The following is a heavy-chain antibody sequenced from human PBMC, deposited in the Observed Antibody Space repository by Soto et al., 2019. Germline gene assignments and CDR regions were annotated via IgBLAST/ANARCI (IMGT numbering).Heavy chain of an antibody. CDR1: GYSFTSYW. D-gene: IGHD3-22*01. J-gene: IGHJ6*02. Sequence: GESLKISCKGSGYSFTSYWIGWVRQMPGKGLEWMGIIYPGDSDTRYSPSFQGQATISADKSISTAYLQWSSLKASDTAMYYCARHRYYYDSSGHKYYYYGMDVWGQGTTVTVSS. V-gene: IGHV5-51*01. CDR3: ARHRYYYDSSGHKYYYYGMDV. CDR2: IYPGDSDT.